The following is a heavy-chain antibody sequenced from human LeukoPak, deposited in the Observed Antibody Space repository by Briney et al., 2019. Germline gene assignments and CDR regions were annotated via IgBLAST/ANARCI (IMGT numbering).Heavy chain of an antibody. V-gene: IGHV4-59*01. J-gene: IGHJ4*02. Sequence: SETLSLTCTVSGGSISTYYWTWIRQPPGKGPEWIGCVSHIGGSETTNYNSSLKSRVTISTDTSKNQFSLNLSSVTAADTAVYYCARGLRWTDYWGQGTLVTVSS. CDR2: VSHIGGSETT. CDR3: ARGLRWTDY. D-gene: IGHD4-23*01. CDR1: GGSISTYY.